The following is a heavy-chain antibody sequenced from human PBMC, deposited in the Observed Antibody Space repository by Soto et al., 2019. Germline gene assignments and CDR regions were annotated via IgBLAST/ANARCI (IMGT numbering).Heavy chain of an antibody. V-gene: IGHV1-69*10. CDR1: GSRFSNYV. CDR2: IIPILNST. CDR3: AREGRGKKAGYNGLVSLGY. Sequence: VASVKVSCKVSGSRFSNYVISWVRQAPGHGLEWLGRIIPILNSTKYAQSFQGRVTITADKSTSTASLELSSLRSDDTAVYYCAREGRGKKAGYNGLVSLGYWGQGTLVTVSS. D-gene: IGHD2-2*02. J-gene: IGHJ4*02.